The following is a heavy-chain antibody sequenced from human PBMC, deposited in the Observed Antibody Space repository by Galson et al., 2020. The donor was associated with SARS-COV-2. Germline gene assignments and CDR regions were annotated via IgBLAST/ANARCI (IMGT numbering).Heavy chain of an antibody. Sequence: ASVKVSCKASGYTFTSYGVSWVRQAPGQGLEWVGWINPDNGNTKNAQTFQDRVILTTDTPTTTAYMELRNLQSDDTAVYYCARGKSGSPPYYAYYHMDVWGEGTKVTVSS. CDR2: INPDNGNT. J-gene: IGHJ6*03. V-gene: IGHV1-18*04. CDR1: GYTFTSYG. D-gene: IGHD3-3*01. CDR3: ARGKSGSPPYYAYYHMDV.